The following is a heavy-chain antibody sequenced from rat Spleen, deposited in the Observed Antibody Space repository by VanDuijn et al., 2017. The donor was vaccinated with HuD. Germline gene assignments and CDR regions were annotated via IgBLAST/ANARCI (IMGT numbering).Heavy chain of an antibody. CDR3: TSALPY. CDR2: IWSNGGT. Sequence: QVQLKESGPGLVQPSQTLSLTCIVSGFSLTSYNVHWIRQPPRKGLEWMGVIWSNGGTDYNSAIKSRLSISRDTSKSQVFLKMNSLRSEDTATYYCTSALPYWGQGLTVTVSS. CDR1: GFSLTSYN. J-gene: IGHJ2*01. V-gene: IGHV2-30*01.